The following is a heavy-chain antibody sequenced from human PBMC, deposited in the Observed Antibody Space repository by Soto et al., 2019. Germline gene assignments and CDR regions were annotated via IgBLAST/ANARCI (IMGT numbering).Heavy chain of an antibody. D-gene: IGHD2-2*03. CDR3: ARDLDIGGHMDV. CDR2: IWYDGSNK. J-gene: IGHJ6*02. V-gene: IGHV3-33*01. CDR1: GFTFSSYG. Sequence: QVQLVESGGGVVQPGRSLRLSCAASGFTFSSYGMHWVRQAPGKGLEWVAVIWYDGSNKYYADSVKGRFTISRDNSKNTLYLQMNSLRAEDTAVYYCARDLDIGGHMDVWGQGTTVTVSS.